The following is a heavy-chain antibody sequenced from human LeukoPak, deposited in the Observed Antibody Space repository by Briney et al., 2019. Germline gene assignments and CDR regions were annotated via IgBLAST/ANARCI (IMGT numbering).Heavy chain of an antibody. CDR3: ARELDFGALTYYYYYMDV. V-gene: IGHV3-48*01. Sequence: PGGSLRFSCAASGFTFSSYSMNWVRQAPGKGLEWVSYISSSSSTIYYADSVKGRFTISRDNAKNSLYLQMNSLRAEDTAVYYCARELDFGALTYYYYYMDVWGKGTTVTVSS. D-gene: IGHD3-3*01. CDR2: ISSSSSTI. CDR1: GFTFSSYS. J-gene: IGHJ6*03.